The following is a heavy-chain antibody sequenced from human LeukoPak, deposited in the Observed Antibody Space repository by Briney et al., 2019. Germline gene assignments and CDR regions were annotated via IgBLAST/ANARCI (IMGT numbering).Heavy chain of an antibody. Sequence: ASVTVSFTASGYTFTIYYMHWVRQAPGQGVEGMGIINPSGGSTSYSQKFQGRGTMTRDTSTSTVYMEVSSLRSEDTAVYYCARSMTTVTGFAYWGQGTLVTVSS. CDR1: GYTFTIYY. CDR2: INPSGGST. D-gene: IGHD4-17*01. J-gene: IGHJ4*02. CDR3: ARSMTTVTGFAY. V-gene: IGHV1-46*01.